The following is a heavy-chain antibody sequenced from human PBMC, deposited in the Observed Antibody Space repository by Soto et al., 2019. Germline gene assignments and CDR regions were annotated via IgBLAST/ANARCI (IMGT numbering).Heavy chain of an antibody. CDR1: GGSISSYY. J-gene: IGHJ4*02. V-gene: IGHV4-59*01. Sequence: QVQLQESGPGLVKPSETLSLTCTVSGGSISSYYWSWIRQPPGKGLEWIGYIYYSGSTNYNPSLKSRVTISVDTSKNQFSLNLSSVTAADTAVYYCARAQSSYFDYWGQGTLVTVSS. CDR2: IYYSGST. CDR3: ARAQSSYFDY.